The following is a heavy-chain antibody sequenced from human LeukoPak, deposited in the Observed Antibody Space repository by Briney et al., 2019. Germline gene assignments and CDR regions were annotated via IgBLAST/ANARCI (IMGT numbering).Heavy chain of an antibody. CDR3: ARDQITMVRGVIIRQDYYYYYGMDV. CDR2: INPNSGGT. D-gene: IGHD3-10*01. V-gene: IGHV1-2*02. Sequence: ASVEVSCKASGYTFTGYYMHWVRQAPGQGLEWMGWINPNSGGTNYAQKFQGRVTMTRDTSISTAYMELSRLRSDDTAVYYCARDQITMVRGVIIRQDYYYYYGMDVWGQGTTVTVSS. CDR1: GYTFTGYY. J-gene: IGHJ6*02.